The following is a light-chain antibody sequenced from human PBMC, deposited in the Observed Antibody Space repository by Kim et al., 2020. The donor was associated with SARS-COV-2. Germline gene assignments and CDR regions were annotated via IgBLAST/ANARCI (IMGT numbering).Light chain of an antibody. CDR2: DVS. CDR1: SSDVGGYKY. V-gene: IGLV2-11*01. CDR3: CSYAGSYGVV. J-gene: IGLJ2*01. Sequence: GQSVTIACTETSSDVGGYKYVSWYQQHPGKAPKLMIYDVSKRPSGVPDRFSGSKSGNTASLTISGLQAEDEADYYCCSYAGSYGVVFGGGTQLTVL.